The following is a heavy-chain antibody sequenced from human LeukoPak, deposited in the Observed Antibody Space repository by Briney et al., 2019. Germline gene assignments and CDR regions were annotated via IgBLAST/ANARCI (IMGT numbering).Heavy chain of an antibody. CDR2: IYYSGST. D-gene: IGHD5-24*01. Sequence: PSETLSLTCTVSGGSISSYYWSWIRQPPGKRLEWIGYIYYSGSTNYNPSLKSRVTISVDTSKNQFSLKLSSVTAADTAVYYCARHGFRGDGYNWAANWFDPWGQGTLVTVSS. J-gene: IGHJ5*02. CDR3: ARHGFRGDGYNWAANWFDP. CDR1: GGSISSYY. V-gene: IGHV4-59*08.